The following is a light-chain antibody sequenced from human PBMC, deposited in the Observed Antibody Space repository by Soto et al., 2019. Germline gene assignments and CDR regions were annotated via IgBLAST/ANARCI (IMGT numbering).Light chain of an antibody. Sequence: QAVVTQEPSFSVSPGGTVTLTCGLNSGSVSTNYYPAWYQQTPGQAPRALIYPTNTRSSGVPDRFSGSILGNRAALTISGAQADDESDYYCVLYITGGTWVFGGGTKVTVL. V-gene: IGLV8-61*01. CDR1: SGSVSTNYY. J-gene: IGLJ3*02. CDR3: VLYITGGTWV. CDR2: PTN.